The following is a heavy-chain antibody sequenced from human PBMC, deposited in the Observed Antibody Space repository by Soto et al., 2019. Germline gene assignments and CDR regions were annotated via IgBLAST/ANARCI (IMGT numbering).Heavy chain of an antibody. D-gene: IGHD3-10*01. J-gene: IGHJ4*02. CDR1: GFTFSSYG. CDR3: APWFGAFDY. CDR2: ISYDGSNK. Sequence: QVQLVESGGGVVQPGRSLRLSCAASGFTFSSYGMHWVRQAPGKGLEWVAVISYDGSNKYYADSVKGRFTISRDNSKNKLSLQMNSPRAEDTVVYYCAPWFGAFDYWGQGTLVTVSS. V-gene: IGHV3-30*03.